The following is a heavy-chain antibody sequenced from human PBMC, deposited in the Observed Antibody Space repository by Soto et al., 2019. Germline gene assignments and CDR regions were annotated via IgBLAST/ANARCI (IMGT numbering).Heavy chain of an antibody. J-gene: IGHJ3*02. CDR2: ISGTGVTT. V-gene: IGHV3-23*02. Sequence: EMQLLESGGDLVQPGGSLRLSCAASGFTFSNYAMTWVRQAPGKGLEYVSAISGTGVTTYQGDSMKGRFTISRDNSKNTLYLPMDSLRAEDTAIYYCTKDRDDIGMVDAFEIWGQGTMVTVSS. D-gene: IGHD3-3*01. CDR3: TKDRDDIGMVDAFEI. CDR1: GFTFSNYA.